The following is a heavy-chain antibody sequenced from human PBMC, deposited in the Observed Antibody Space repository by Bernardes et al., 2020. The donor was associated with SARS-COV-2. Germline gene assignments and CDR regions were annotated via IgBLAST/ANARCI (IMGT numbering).Heavy chain of an antibody. CDR3: ATERQSLTVGGVGHDAFDF. D-gene: IGHD3-16*01. Sequence: GGSLRLSFAAFGFIFEHGTIHWVPQVPGKGLEWVSLVSLVGGTTNYADSVKGRFIISRDSSRNTVHIQMDSLRKEDTALYYCATERQSLTVGGVGHDAFDFWSQGTMVTVS. J-gene: IGHJ3*01. CDR2: VSLVGGTT. CDR1: GFIFEHGT. V-gene: IGHV3-43*01.